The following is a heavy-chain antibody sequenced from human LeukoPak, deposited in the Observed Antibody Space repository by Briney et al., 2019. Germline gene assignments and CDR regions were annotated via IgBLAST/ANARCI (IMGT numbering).Heavy chain of an antibody. CDR2: IIPIFGTA. J-gene: IGHJ5*02. D-gene: IGHD2-15*01. Sequence: GASVKVSCKASGGTFSSYAISWVRQAPGQGLEWMGGIIPIFGTANYAQKFQGRVTITTDESTSTAYMELSSLRSEDTAVYYCARGFNPVVVVPAPQNWFDPWGQGTLVTVSS. CDR1: GGTFSSYA. CDR3: ARGFNPVVVVPAPQNWFDP. V-gene: IGHV1-69*05.